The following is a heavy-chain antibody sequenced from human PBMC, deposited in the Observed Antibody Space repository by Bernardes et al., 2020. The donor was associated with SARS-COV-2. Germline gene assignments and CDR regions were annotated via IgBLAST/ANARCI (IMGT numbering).Heavy chain of an antibody. D-gene: IGHD4-17*01. CDR2: ISYDGSNK. CDR1: GFTLSTYA. CDR3: ARGYGGNYYYGMDV. Sequence: GGSLRLSCAASGFTLSTYAMHWVRQAPGKGLEWVALISYDGSNKYHADSVKGRFTISRDNSKNTLYLQMNSLRAKDTAVYYCARGYGGNYYYGMDVWGQGTTVTVSS. V-gene: IGHV3-30-3*01. J-gene: IGHJ6*02.